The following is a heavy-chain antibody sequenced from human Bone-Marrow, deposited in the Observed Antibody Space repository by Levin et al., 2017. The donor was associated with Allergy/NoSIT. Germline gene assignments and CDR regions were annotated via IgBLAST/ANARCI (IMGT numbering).Heavy chain of an antibody. Sequence: GGSLRLSCEGSGFTFRDYGIHWVRQAPGKGLEWVAVISYDGSDKNYADSVKGRFTISRDNSKKTLYLQMNSLRGEDTAVYYCAREPNYGTKSGPFDYWGQGTLVSVSS. V-gene: IGHV3-30*03. CDR3: AREPNYGTKSGPFDY. CDR2: ISYDGSDK. CDR1: GFTFRDYG. D-gene: IGHD4-17*01. J-gene: IGHJ4*02.